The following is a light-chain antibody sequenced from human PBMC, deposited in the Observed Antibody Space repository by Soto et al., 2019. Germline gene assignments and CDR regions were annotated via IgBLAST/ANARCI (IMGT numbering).Light chain of an antibody. CDR1: QSVSSN. CDR2: GAS. V-gene: IGKV3-15*01. CDR3: QQYNNWPPLT. Sequence: EIVMTQSPATLSVSPVERATLSCMASQSVSSNSAWYQQKPGQAPRLLIYGASTRATGIPARFSGSGSGTEFTLTISSLQSEDFAVYYCQQYNNWPPLTFGGGTKVDIK. J-gene: IGKJ4*01.